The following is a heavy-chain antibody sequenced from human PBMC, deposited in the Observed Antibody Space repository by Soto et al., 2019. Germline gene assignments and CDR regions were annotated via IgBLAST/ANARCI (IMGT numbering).Heavy chain of an antibody. CDR2: IYHSGST. D-gene: IGHD5-12*01. V-gene: IGHV4-4*02. CDR1: GGSIISSNW. CDR3: ARVKATLYRHYYFDY. J-gene: IGHJ4*02. Sequence: PSETLSLTCAVSGGSIISSNWWSLVRQPPGKGLEWIGEIYHSGSTNYNPSLKSRVTISVDKSKNQFSLKLSSVTAADTAVYYCARVKATLYRHYYFDYWGQGTPVTVSS.